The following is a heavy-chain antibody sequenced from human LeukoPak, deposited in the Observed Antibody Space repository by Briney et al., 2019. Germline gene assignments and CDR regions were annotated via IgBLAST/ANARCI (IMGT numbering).Heavy chain of an antibody. J-gene: IGHJ4*02. CDR3: ARGTGY. CDR2: ISYDGSNK. D-gene: IGHD1-1*01. V-gene: IGHV3-30*04. CDR1: GFTFSSYA. Sequence: GGSLRLSCAVSGFTFSSYAMHWVRQAPGKGLEWVAVISYDGSNKYYADSVKGRFTISRDNAKNTLYLQMNSLRAEDTAVYYCARGTGYWGQGTLVTVSS.